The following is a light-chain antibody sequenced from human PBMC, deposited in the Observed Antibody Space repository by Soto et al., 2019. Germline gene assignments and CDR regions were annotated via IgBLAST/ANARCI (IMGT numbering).Light chain of an antibody. Sequence: DVQMTQSPSSLSAFVGDRVTITCRASQGIAPYLAWFQQKPGKVPKLLIYATSTLQSGVPSRFSGSGSGTDFTLTISSMQPEDVGTYYCEKYHSAPLTFGGGTKVEIK. V-gene: IGKV1-27*01. CDR1: QGIAPY. J-gene: IGKJ4*01. CDR2: ATS. CDR3: EKYHSAPLT.